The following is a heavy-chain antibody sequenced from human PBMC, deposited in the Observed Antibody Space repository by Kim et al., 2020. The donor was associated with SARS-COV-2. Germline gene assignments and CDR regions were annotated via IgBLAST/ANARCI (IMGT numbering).Heavy chain of an antibody. CDR1: GFTFSTYG. CDR3: ARTRSTSCPYYYMDV. V-gene: IGHV3-74*01. CDR2: VNSNGSST. J-gene: IGHJ6*03. D-gene: IGHD2-2*01. Sequence: GGSLRLSCAASGFTFSTYGMYWVRQAPGKGLEWVSRVNSNGSSTNYADSVKGRFTISRDNAKNTLYLQMNSLRDEDTAVYYCARTRSTSCPYYYMDVWGKGTPVTVSS.